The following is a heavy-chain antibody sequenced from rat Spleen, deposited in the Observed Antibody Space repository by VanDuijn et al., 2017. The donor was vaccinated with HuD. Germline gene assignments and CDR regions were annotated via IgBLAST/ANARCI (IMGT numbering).Heavy chain of an antibody. V-gene: IGHV2-47*01. J-gene: IGHJ2*01. CDR2: IWSHGGI. D-gene: IGHD3-3*01. CDR3: VRGSAFFDY. Sequence: QVQLKESGPGLEQPSQTLSLTCSVSGLSLNSNSVSWIRQPPGKGLAWMGVIWSHGGIDYNSAFKSRLSISRDTSKSQVFLRMNSLQTEDPAMYFCVRGSAFFDYWGQGVMVTVSS. CDR1: GLSLNSNS.